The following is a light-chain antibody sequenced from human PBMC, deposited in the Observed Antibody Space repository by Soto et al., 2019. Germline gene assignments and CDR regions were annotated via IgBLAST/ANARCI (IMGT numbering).Light chain of an antibody. CDR3: QQYYDTPART. Sequence: DIVMTQSPDSLAVSLGERATINCKSSQSVLYSSNNKNYLAWYQQKPGQPPKLLIYWASIRESGVPDRFSGSGSGTDFTLTISSLQAEDVAVYYCQQYYDTPARTFGGGTKVEIK. V-gene: IGKV4-1*01. J-gene: IGKJ4*01. CDR2: WAS. CDR1: QSVLYSSNNKNY.